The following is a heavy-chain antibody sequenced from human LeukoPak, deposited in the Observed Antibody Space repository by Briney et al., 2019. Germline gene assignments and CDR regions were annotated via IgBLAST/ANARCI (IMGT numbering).Heavy chain of an antibody. CDR1: GFTFSSYG. V-gene: IGHV3-33*01. J-gene: IGHJ4*02. CDR2: IRYDGSNR. Sequence: PGRSLRLSCAASGFTFSSYGMHWVRQAPGKGLEWVAVIRYDGSNRYYADSVKGRFTISRDNSKNTLYLQMNSLRAEDTAVYYCARGYYYGSGSYYATFDYWGQGTLVTVSS. D-gene: IGHD3-10*01. CDR3: ARGYYYGSGSYYATFDY.